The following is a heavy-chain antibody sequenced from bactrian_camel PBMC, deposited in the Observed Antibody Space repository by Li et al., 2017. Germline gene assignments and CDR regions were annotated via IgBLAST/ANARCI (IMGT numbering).Heavy chain of an antibody. V-gene: IGHV3S1*01. D-gene: IGHD4*01. J-gene: IGHJ4*01. CDR2: ISKDDGST. CDR1: GTTSSGYC. Sequence: HVQLVESGGGTVQTGGSRRLSCEVSGTTSSGYCVAWFRQIQGSEREGVASISKDDGSTKFSADSVKGRFTISRDNTKNTVYLQMNNLKSEDTTLYYCATVAGTFSDDYARARAYVYWGQGTQVTVS. CDR3: ATVAGTFSDDYARARAYVY.